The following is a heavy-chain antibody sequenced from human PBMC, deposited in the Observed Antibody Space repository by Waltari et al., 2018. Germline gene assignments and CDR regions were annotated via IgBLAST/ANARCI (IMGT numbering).Heavy chain of an antibody. J-gene: IGHJ6*03. CDR3: ARDGSGSYWYYMDV. D-gene: IGHD3-10*01. Sequence: QVQLVQSGAEVKNPGASVKVSCQASGYNFNGPYIHWLRQAPGQGLEWLGWINSNTGGTKYAQKFQGRVTMTRAASITTVYMELSSLRSDDTAVYYCARDGSGSYWYYMDVWGKGTTVTISS. V-gene: IGHV1-2*02. CDR1: GYNFNGPY. CDR2: INSNTGGT.